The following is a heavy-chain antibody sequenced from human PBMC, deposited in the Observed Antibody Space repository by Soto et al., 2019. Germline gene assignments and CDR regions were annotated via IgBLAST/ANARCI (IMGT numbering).Heavy chain of an antibody. CDR1: GGAFRHFA. J-gene: IGHJ4*02. D-gene: IGHD5-12*01. V-gene: IGHV1-69*06. CDR3: AGGEIVAVPATLSSYHDYTNYRFDS. Sequence: QVQLAQPGAEVRKPGSSVKVSCRASGGAFRHFAFTWVRHAPGQGLEWMGGVTPMFAASNYAQRCQGRVSITADTSTQTVYLELSSLTPEDTAVYYCAGGEIVAVPATLSSYHDYTNYRFDSWGQGTLASVSS. CDR2: VTPMFAAS.